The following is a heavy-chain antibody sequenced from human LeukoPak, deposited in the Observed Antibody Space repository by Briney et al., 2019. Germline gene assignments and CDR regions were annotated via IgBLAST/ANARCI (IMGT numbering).Heavy chain of an antibody. J-gene: IGHJ4*02. V-gene: IGHV3-11*06. CDR3: ARDRAGGSGSYSDY. Sequence: GGSLRLSCAASGFTFSDYYMIWIRQAPGKGLEWVSYISNSGSYTNYADSVKGRVTISRDNAKNSLYLQMNSLRAEDTAVYYCARDRAGGSGSYSDYWGQGTLVTVSS. CDR2: ISNSGSYT. D-gene: IGHD1-26*01. CDR1: GFTFSDYY.